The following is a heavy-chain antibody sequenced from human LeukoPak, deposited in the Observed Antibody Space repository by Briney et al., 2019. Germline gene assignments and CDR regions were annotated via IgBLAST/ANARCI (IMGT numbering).Heavy chain of an antibody. D-gene: IGHD2-2*01. V-gene: IGHV1-2*02. CDR1: GYTFTGYY. Sequence: ASVKVSCKASGYTFTGYYMHWVRQAPGQGLEWMGWINPNSGGTNYAQKFQGRVTMTSDTSISTAYMDDTAVYYCARAGYCDGTRCHGWFDPWGQGTLVTVSS. CDR2: INPNSGGT. J-gene: IGHJ5*02. CDR3: ARAGYCDGTRCHGWFDP.